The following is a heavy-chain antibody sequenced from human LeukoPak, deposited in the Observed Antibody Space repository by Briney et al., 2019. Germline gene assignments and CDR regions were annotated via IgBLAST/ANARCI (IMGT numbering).Heavy chain of an antibody. D-gene: IGHD6-19*01. CDR3: ARSSGWSLKWFDP. Sequence: SVKVSCKASGGTFSSYTISWVRQAPGQELEWMGRIIPILGIANYAQKFQGRVTITADKSTSTAYMELSSLRSEDTAVYYCARSSGWSLKWFDPWGQGTLVTVSS. J-gene: IGHJ5*02. CDR1: GGTFSSYT. CDR2: IIPILGIA. V-gene: IGHV1-69*02.